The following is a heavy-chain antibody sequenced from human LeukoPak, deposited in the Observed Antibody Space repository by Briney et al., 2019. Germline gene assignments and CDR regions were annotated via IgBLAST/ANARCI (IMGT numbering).Heavy chain of an antibody. J-gene: IGHJ4*02. D-gene: IGHD4-17*01. Sequence: PPGGSLRLSCAAAGFNFNSYAMSWVRQAPGKGLEWVSAISGSGGSTYYADSMRGRFTISRDNSKNTLYLQMNSLRAEDTAVYYCAKTAGYTTVTSHDYWGQGTLVTVSS. V-gene: IGHV3-23*01. CDR2: ISGSGGST. CDR3: AKTAGYTTVTSHDY. CDR1: GFNFNSYA.